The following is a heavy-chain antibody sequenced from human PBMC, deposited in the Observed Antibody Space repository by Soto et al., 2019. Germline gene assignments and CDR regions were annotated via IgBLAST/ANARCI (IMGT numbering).Heavy chain of an antibody. CDR1: GGSSSGYY. D-gene: IGHD1-1*01. V-gene: IGHV4-34*01. CDR3: ARGQLDPTSLYYGMDV. Sequence: SEILSLTCAVYGGSSSGYYWSWIRQPPGKGLEWIGEINHSGSTNYNPSLKSRVTISVDTSKNQFSLKLSSVTAADTAVYYCARGQLDPTSLYYGMDVWGQGTTVTVSS. CDR2: INHSGST. J-gene: IGHJ6*02.